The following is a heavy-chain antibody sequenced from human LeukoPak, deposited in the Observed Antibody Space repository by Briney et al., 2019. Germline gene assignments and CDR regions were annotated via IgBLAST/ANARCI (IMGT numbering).Heavy chain of an antibody. Sequence: SETLSLTCVVYGGSFSGYYWSWIRQPPGKGLEWIGEIDQSGTTNYNPSLKSRVTISIDTSKKQFSLTLTSMTAADTAVYYCARRQQWLLGGAFDIWGQGTMVTVSS. CDR2: IDQSGTT. CDR1: GGSFSGYY. CDR3: ARRQQWLLGGAFDI. J-gene: IGHJ3*02. V-gene: IGHV4-34*01. D-gene: IGHD6-19*01.